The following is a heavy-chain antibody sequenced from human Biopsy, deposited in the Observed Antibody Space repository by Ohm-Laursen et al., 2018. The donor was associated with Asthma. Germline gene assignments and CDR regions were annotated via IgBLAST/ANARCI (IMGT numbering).Heavy chain of an antibody. J-gene: IGHJ4*02. D-gene: IGHD1-26*01. CDR1: GFAFNNSS. CDR3: AKDVFPGWELRRGPDY. CDR2: ISFDGSNK. Sequence: SLRLSCTASGFAFNNSSMTWVRQAPGKGLDWVAVISFDGSNKNYTDSVKGRFTISRDNSRSTLHLQMNSLRAEDTAVYYCAKDVFPGWELRRGPDYWGQGTLVTVSS. V-gene: IGHV3-30*18.